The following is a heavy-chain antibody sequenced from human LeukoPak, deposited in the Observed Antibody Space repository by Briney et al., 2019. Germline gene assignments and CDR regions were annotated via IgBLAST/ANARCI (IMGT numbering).Heavy chain of an antibody. Sequence: ASVKVSCKASGYTFTSYGISWVRQAPGQGLEWMGWISAYNGNTNYAQKLQGRVTMTTDTSTGTAYMELRSLRSDDTAVYYCARPSKTGYCSGGSCHPLDYWGQGTLVTVSS. CDR2: ISAYNGNT. CDR1: GYTFTSYG. J-gene: IGHJ4*02. CDR3: ARPSKTGYCSGGSCHPLDY. D-gene: IGHD2-15*01. V-gene: IGHV1-18*01.